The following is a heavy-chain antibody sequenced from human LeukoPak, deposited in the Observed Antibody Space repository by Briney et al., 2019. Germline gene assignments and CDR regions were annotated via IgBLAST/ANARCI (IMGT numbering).Heavy chain of an antibody. CDR2: IYIGGST. J-gene: IGHJ4*02. D-gene: IGHD1-26*01. V-gene: IGHV3-53*01. CDR3: ARDRREYSGNYFDY. Sequence: GGSLRLSCAASGFTVSSNYMSWVRQAPGKGLEWVSVIYIGGSTYYADSVKGRFTISRDNSKNTLYLQMNSLRAEDTAVYYCARDRREYSGNYFDYWGLGTLVTVSS. CDR1: GFTVSSNY.